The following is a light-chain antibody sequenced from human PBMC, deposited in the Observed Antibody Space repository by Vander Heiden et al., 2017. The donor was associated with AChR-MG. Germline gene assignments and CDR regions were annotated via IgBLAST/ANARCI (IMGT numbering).Light chain of an antibody. CDR2: DAC. J-gene: IGKJ2*01. V-gene: IGKV1-5*01. CDR1: QSSSDW. CDR3: QQYGTYPYT. Sequence: DLQIIQPPSPLSASGGDRVTSTSRASQSSSDWLAWYQQNQGKAPNILIDDACSLESGVPSRFSGSGSGTEFTLTISGLQPDDFATYYCQQYGTYPYTFGQRTKLEIK.